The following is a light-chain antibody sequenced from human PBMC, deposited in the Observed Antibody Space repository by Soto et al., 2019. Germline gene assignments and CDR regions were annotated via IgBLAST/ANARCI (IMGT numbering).Light chain of an antibody. V-gene: IGKV1-39*01. CDR1: QSISSY. J-gene: IGKJ4*01. CDR3: QQSYSTPLT. CDR2: AAS. Sequence: DIQMTQSPYSLSASVGDRVTITCRASQSISSYLNWYQQNPGKAPKLLIHAASSLQSGVPSRFSGSGSGTDFTLTISSLQPEDFATYHCQQSYSTPLTFGGGTKVEIK.